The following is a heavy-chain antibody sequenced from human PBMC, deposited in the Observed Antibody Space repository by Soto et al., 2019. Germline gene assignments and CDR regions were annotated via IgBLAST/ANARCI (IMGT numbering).Heavy chain of an antibody. CDR3: AREHYCSGGSCYFPGYYYYGMDV. CDR1: GYTFTSYA. V-gene: IGHV1-3*01. Sequence: ASVKVSCKASGYTFTSYAMHWVRQAPGQRLEWMGWINAGNGNTKYSQKFQGRVTITRDTSASTAYMELSSLRSEDTAVYYCAREHYCSGGSCYFPGYYYYGMDVWGQGTTVTVSS. J-gene: IGHJ6*02. D-gene: IGHD2-15*01. CDR2: INAGNGNT.